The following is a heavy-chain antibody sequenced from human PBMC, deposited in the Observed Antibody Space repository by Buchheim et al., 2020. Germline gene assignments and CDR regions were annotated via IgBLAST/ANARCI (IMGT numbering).Heavy chain of an antibody. CDR1: GFTFSSHW. J-gene: IGHJ4*02. V-gene: IGHV3-74*01. Sequence: EVQLVESGGGLIQPGGSLRLSCAASGFTFSSHWMHWVRQAPGKGLVWVARIGSDGSSTSYADSVKGRFTISRDNAKNTLYVQMNSLRAEDTAVYYCARGGYSYGNYYSDYWGQGTL. CDR2: IGSDGSST. CDR3: ARGGYSYGNYYSDY. D-gene: IGHD5-18*01.